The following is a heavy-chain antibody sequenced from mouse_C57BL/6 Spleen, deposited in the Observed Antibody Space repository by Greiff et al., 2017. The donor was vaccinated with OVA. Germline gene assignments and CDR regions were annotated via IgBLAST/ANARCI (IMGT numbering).Heavy chain of an antibody. V-gene: IGHV1-69*01. CDR2: IDPSDSYT. CDR1: GYTFTSYW. J-gene: IGHJ2*01. CDR3: ARTLYYDEGGYVDY. D-gene: IGHD1-1*01. Sequence: QVQLQQPGAELVMPGASVKLSCKASGYTFTSYWMHWVKQRPGQGLEWIGEIDPSDSYTNYNQKFKGKSTFTVDKSSSTAYMQLSSLTSEDSAVYYCARTLYYDEGGYVDYWGQGTTLTVSS.